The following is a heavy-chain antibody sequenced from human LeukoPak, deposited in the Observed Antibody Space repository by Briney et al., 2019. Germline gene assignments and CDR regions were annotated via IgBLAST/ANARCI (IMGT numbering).Heavy chain of an antibody. CDR3: AREADFDYGMDV. V-gene: IGHV3-21*01. CDR2: ISSSSSYI. D-gene: IGHD3/OR15-3a*01. J-gene: IGHJ6*02. CDR1: GFTFSSYS. Sequence: AGGSLRLSCAASGFTFSSYSMNWFRQAPGKGLEWVSSISSSSSYIYYADSVKGRFTISRDNAKNSLYLQMNSLRAEDTAVYYCAREADFDYGMDVWGQGTTVTVSS.